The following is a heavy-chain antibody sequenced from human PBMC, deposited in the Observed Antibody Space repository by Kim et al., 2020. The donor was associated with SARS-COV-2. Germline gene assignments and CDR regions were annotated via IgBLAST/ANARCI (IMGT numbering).Heavy chain of an antibody. CDR3: AMESRYYYDSSGYSCWFDP. CDR1: GGSISSGGDF. D-gene: IGHD3-22*01. V-gene: IGHV4-31*03. CDR2: IYYSGST. J-gene: IGHJ5*02. Sequence: SETLSLTCTVSGGSISSGGDFWSWIRQHQGKRLEWMGHIYYSGSTYYNPSLKSRVTISVDTSKNQFSLKLSSVTAAYPAMYYCAMESRYYYDSSGYSCWFDPWGQGTLVTVSP.